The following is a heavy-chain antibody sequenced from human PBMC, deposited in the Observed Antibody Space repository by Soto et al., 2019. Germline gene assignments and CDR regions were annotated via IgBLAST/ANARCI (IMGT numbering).Heavy chain of an antibody. CDR3: ARDDPIFGAIPRMDI. J-gene: IGHJ6*02. D-gene: IGHD3-3*01. CDR1: GFPFSSYT. Sequence: EVHLVESGGGLVKPGGSLRLSCSASGFPFSSYTMYWVRQVPGKGLEWVSSITTSSSRNIFHADSVKGRFTISRDNANNILYLQMNNLRVEDTAVYYCARDDPIFGAIPRMDIWGQRTTVTVSS. CDR2: ITTSSSRNI. V-gene: IGHV3-21*06.